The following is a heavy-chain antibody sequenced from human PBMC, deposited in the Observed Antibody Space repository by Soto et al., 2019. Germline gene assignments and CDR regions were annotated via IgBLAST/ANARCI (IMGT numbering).Heavy chain of an antibody. V-gene: IGHV1-18*01. CDR2: ISGNNGNT. CDR3: ARDFFPLAYYFDY. J-gene: IGHJ4*02. CDR1: GYTFINHG. Sequence: QVQLVQSGPEVKKPGASVKVSCKASGYTFINHGISWLRQAPGQGLEWMGWISGNNGNTKYARKFQGRVTMTTDTATSTAYMELRSLSSNQTALCYCARDFFPLAYYFDYGSQRTLGTVSS.